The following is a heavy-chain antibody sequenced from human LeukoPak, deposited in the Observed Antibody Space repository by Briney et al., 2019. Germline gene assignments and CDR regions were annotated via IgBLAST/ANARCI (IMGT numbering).Heavy chain of an antibody. Sequence: RASVKVSCKASGYTFTGYYMHWVRQAPGQGLEWMGWINPNSGGTNYAQKFQGRVTMTRDTSISTAYMELSRLRSDDTAVYYCARDLRRAAAGFDPWGQGTLVTVSS. CDR3: ARDLRRAAAGFDP. D-gene: IGHD6-13*01. CDR1: GYTFTGYY. V-gene: IGHV1-2*02. J-gene: IGHJ5*02. CDR2: INPNSGGT.